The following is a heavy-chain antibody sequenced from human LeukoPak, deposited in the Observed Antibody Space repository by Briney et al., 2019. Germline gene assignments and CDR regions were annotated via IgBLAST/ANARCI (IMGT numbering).Heavy chain of an antibody. J-gene: IGHJ4*02. V-gene: IGHV3-66*02. CDR3: ARYSSSWYYFDY. D-gene: IGHD6-13*01. CDR2: IYSGGST. CDR1: GFTVSSNY. Sequence: GGSLRLSCAASGFTVSSNYMSWVRQAPGKGLEWVSVIYSGGSTYYADSVKGRFTISRDNSKYTLYLQMNSLRAEDTAVYYCARYSSSWYYFDYWGQGTLVTVSS.